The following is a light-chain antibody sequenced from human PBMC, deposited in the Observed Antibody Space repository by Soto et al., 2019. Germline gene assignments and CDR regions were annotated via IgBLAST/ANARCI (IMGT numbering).Light chain of an antibody. CDR1: SSDVGAYNY. V-gene: IGLV2-11*01. J-gene: IGLJ1*01. Sequence: QSVLTQPRSVSGSPGQSVTISCTGTSSDVGAYNYVSWYQQHPGKAPKVMIYDVSKRPSGVPDRFSGYKSANTASLTISGLQSEDEADYYCCSYAGSYTYVFGTGTKVTVL. CDR2: DVS. CDR3: CSYAGSYTYV.